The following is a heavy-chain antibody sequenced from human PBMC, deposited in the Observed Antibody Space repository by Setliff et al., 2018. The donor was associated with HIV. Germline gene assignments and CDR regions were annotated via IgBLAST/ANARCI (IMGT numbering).Heavy chain of an antibody. V-gene: IGHV4-34*01. J-gene: IGHJ4*02. D-gene: IGHD5-18*01. CDR3: AWRRIQLWFGFDY. CDR1: GGSFSGYY. Sequence: PSETLSLTCAVYGGSFSGYYLSWIRQPPGKGLEWIGEINHSGSTNYNPSLKSRVTISVDTSKNQFSLKLSSVTAADTAVYYCAWRRIQLWFGFDYWGQGTLVTVSS. CDR2: INHSGST.